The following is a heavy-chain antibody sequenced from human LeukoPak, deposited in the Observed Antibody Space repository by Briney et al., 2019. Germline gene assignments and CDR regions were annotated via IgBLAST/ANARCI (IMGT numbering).Heavy chain of an antibody. D-gene: IGHD5-18*01. J-gene: IGHJ4*02. Sequence: PGGSLRLSCAASGFTFSTYGLHWVRQAPGKGLGWVAVISYDGSNKYYADSVKGRFTISRDNSKNTLYLQMNSLRAEDSAVYYCAKAGYGHTYTPYYFDYWGQGTLVTVSS. CDR2: ISYDGSNK. CDR1: GFTFSTYG. CDR3: AKAGYGHTYTPYYFDY. V-gene: IGHV3-30*18.